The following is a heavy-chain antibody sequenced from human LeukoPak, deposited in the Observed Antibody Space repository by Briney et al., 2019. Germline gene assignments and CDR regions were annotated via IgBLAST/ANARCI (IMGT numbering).Heavy chain of an antibody. CDR3: AMTLGSGTHGDY. J-gene: IGHJ4*02. Sequence: GGSLRLSCTASGFTFSSYSMNWVRQAPGKGLEWVSYISSSGSTIYYADSVKGRFTISRDNAKNSLYLQMNSLRADDTAVYYCAMTLGSGTHGDYWGQGSLVTVSS. CDR2: ISSSGSTI. D-gene: IGHD1-26*01. CDR1: GFTFSSYS. V-gene: IGHV3-48*04.